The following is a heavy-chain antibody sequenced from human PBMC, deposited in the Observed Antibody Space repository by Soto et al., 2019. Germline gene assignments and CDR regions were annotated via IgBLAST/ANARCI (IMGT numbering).Heavy chain of an antibody. CDR1: GEPVSVNS. D-gene: IGHD6-19*01. V-gene: IGHV4-34*01. CDR3: ARVQFGWSSSFHLNHMDV. Sequence: PPNTLSLTCVVYGEPVSVNSWNWIRQSPDKGLEWIGQVSHSGSTRYSPSLRSRVTLSVDTSKNQLSLDLTSVTAADTAVYYCARVQFGWSSSFHLNHMDVWGEGTTVTVSS. CDR2: VSHSGST. J-gene: IGHJ6*03.